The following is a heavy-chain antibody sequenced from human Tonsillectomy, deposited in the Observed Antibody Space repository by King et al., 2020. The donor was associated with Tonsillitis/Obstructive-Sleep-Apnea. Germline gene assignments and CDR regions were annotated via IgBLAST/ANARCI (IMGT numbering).Heavy chain of an antibody. CDR1: GFTFSSFW. J-gene: IGHJ3*01. V-gene: IGHV3-7*03. Sequence: VQLVESGGGLVQPGGSLRLSCAASGFTFSSFWMTWVRRAPGKGLEWVANIKEDGSEKYYVDSVRGRFTISRDNAKNSLYLQMNSLRAEDTAVYYCARVLDYYDSSGYRAFDLWGQGTMVTVSS. CDR3: ARVLDYYDSSGYRAFDL. CDR2: IKEDGSEK. D-gene: IGHD3-22*01.